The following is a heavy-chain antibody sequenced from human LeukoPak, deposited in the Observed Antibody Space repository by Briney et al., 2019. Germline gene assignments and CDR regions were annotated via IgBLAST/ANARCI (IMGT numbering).Heavy chain of an antibody. CDR3: ARRATTERGHSYGLDY. D-gene: IGHD5-18*01. J-gene: IGHJ4*01. V-gene: IGHV3-7*01. CDR2: IKQDGSEK. Sequence: GGSLRLSCAASGFTLSSYWMSWVRQAPGKGLEWVADIKQDGSEKYYVDSVKGRFTISRDNTKNSLYLQMNSLRAEDTAVYYCARRATTERGHSYGLDYWGQGTLVTVSS. CDR1: GFTLSSYW.